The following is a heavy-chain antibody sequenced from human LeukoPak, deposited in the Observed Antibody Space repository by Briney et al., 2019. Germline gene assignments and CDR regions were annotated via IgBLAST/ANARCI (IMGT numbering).Heavy chain of an antibody. CDR3: ARGGGALDY. J-gene: IGHJ4*02. D-gene: IGHD3-10*01. CDR1: GDSFSSNIAG. Sequence: SQTLSLTCAISGDSFSSNIAGWNWIRQSPSRGLEWLGRTYYRSKWDNDYAVSVKSRITINPDTSKNQFSLQLNSVTPEDTAAYYCARGGGALDYWGQGTLVTVSS. V-gene: IGHV6-1*01. CDR2: TYYRSKWDN.